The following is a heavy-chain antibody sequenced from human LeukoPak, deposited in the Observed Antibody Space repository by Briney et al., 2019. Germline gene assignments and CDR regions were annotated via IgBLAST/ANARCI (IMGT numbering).Heavy chain of an antibody. Sequence: SETLSLTCAVSGGSISSGSYYWSWIRQPAGKGLECIGRIYNSGSTHYNPSLKSRVTISLDTSKNQFSLKLRSVTAADTAVYYCARGRRAARTHFDYWGQGTLVTVSS. CDR3: ARGRRAARTHFDY. J-gene: IGHJ4*02. V-gene: IGHV4-61*02. CDR1: GGSISSGSYY. D-gene: IGHD6-6*01. CDR2: IYNSGST.